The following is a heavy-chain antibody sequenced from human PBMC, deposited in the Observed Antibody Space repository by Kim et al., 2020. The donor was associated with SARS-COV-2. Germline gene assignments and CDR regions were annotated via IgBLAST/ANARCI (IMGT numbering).Heavy chain of an antibody. V-gene: IGHV1-2*06. Sequence: ASVKVSCKASGYSFIDYYVYWVRQAPGQGLEWLGRINPKSGGTNYAQKFQGRVTMTRDTSINTAYLDLSRLRFDDTAMYYCVRDPAGVAAAGTRWFDYWGQGTLLTVSS. CDR3: VRDPAGVAAAGTRWFDY. D-gene: IGHD6-13*01. J-gene: IGHJ5*01. CDR1: GYSFIDYY. CDR2: INPKSGGT.